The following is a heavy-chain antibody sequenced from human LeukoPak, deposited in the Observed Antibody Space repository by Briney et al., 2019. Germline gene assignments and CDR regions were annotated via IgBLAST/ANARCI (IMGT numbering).Heavy chain of an antibody. CDR2: INPNSGGT. D-gene: IGHD3-9*01. J-gene: IGHJ6*03. Sequence: ASVKVSCKASGYTFTGYYMHWVRQAPGQGLEWMGWINPNSGGTNYAQKFQGRVTITADESTCTAYMELSSLRSEDTAVYYCARAAWDILTGTYYYYYMDVWGKGTTVTVSS. CDR1: GYTFTGYY. CDR3: ARAAWDILTGTYYYYYMDV. V-gene: IGHV1-2*02.